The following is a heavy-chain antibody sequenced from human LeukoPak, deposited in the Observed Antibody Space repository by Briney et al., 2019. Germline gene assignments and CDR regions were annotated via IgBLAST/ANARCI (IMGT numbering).Heavy chain of an antibody. D-gene: IGHD6-6*01. Sequence: GSLRLSCAASGFTYNIYAMSWIRQAPGKGREWFSTIRGTDGYTYYADSVKGRFTISRDNSKNTLYLQMNSLRAEDTALYYCAKGRLDPNLVLDHWGQGTLVTVSS. CDR1: GFTYNIYA. CDR3: AKGRLDPNLVLDH. CDR2: IRGTDGYT. J-gene: IGHJ4*02. V-gene: IGHV3-23*01.